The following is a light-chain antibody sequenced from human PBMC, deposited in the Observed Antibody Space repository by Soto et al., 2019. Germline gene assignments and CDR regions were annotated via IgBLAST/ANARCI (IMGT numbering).Light chain of an antibody. CDR1: QSVSSN. CDR2: GAS. J-gene: IGKJ5*01. Sequence: EIVMTQSPATLSVSPGERATLSCRASQSVSSNLAWYKQKPGQAPRLLIYGASTRATAIPARFSGSGSGTEFTLTISSLKSEDFAVYYCQQYNNWPPITFGQGTRLEIK. V-gene: IGKV3-15*01. CDR3: QQYNNWPPIT.